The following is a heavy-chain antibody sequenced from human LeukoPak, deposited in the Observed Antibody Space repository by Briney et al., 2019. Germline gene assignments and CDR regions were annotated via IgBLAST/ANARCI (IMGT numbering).Heavy chain of an antibody. Sequence: SETLSLTCTVSGGSISSYYWAWIRQPPGKGLEWIGTIYHTGSTYYNPSLESRVTISVDTSKNEFSLNLNSVTAADTAVYYCARAGRIITSGIDYWGQGALVTVSS. V-gene: IGHV4-59*08. CDR3: ARAGRIITSGIDY. CDR2: IYHTGST. D-gene: IGHD1-20*01. CDR1: GGSISSYY. J-gene: IGHJ4*02.